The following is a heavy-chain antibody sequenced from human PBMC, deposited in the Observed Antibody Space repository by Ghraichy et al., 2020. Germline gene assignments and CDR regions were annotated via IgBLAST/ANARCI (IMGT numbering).Heavy chain of an antibody. Sequence: SENLSLTCTVSGGSISSSSYYWGWIRQPPGKGLEWIGSIYYSGSTYYNPSLKSRVTISVDTSKNQFSLKLSSVTAADTAVYYCARTLYYDILTGTYYYYGMDVWGQGTAVTVSS. V-gene: IGHV4-39*01. D-gene: IGHD3-9*01. CDR2: IYYSGST. CDR1: GGSISSSSYY. J-gene: IGHJ6*02. CDR3: ARTLYYDILTGTYYYYGMDV.